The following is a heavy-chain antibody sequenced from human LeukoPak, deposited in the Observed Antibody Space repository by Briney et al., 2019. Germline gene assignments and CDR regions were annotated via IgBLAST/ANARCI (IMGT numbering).Heavy chain of an antibody. V-gene: IGHV4-38-2*02. CDR1: GYSISSGYY. D-gene: IGHD3-16*01. CDR2: IYYSGTI. CDR3: ARDSDQGGIDY. Sequence: SETLSLTCTVSGYSISSGYYWGWIRQPPGKGLEWIGTIYYSGTIYYNSSLKSRVTISVDRSKSQLFLKLSSLTAADTAVYFCARDSDQGGIDYWGQGTLVTVSS. J-gene: IGHJ4*02.